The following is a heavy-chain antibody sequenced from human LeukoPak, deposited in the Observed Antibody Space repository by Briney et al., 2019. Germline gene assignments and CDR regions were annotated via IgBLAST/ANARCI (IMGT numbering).Heavy chain of an antibody. Sequence: GESLKISCKGSGYSFTNYWIGWVRQMPGKGLEWMGIIYPGDSDTRYSPSFQGQVTISADKSISTAYLQWSSLKASDTAMYYCARAAYCGGDCYSYSDYWGQGTLVTVSS. CDR1: GYSFTNYW. CDR2: IYPGDSDT. V-gene: IGHV5-51*01. CDR3: ARAAYCGGDCYSYSDY. J-gene: IGHJ4*02. D-gene: IGHD2-21*01.